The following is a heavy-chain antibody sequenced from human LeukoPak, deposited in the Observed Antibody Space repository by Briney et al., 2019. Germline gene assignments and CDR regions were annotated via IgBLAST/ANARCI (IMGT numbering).Heavy chain of an antibody. CDR1: GFTFSSYA. D-gene: IGHD2-8*01. J-gene: IGHJ4*02. Sequence: GRSLRLSCAASGFTFSSYAMHWVRQAPGKGLEWVAVISYDGSNKYYADSVKGRFTISRDNSKNTLYLQMNSLRAEDTAVYYCAKLILGYCTNGVCPDYWGQGTLVTVSS. CDR2: ISYDGSNK. V-gene: IGHV3-30-3*02. CDR3: AKLILGYCTNGVCPDY.